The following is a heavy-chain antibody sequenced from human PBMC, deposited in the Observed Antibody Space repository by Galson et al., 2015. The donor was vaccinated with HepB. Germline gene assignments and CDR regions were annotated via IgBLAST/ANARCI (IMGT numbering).Heavy chain of an antibody. Sequence: SLRLSCAASGFTFSSYAMHWVRQAPGKGLEWVAVISYDGSNKYYADSVKGRFTISRDNSKNTLYLQMNSLRAEDTAVYYCARDRYYDFWSGYRHPYYFDYWGQGTLVTVSS. V-gene: IGHV3-30-3*01. CDR3: ARDRYYDFWSGYRHPYYFDY. CDR2: ISYDGSNK. D-gene: IGHD3-3*01. J-gene: IGHJ4*02. CDR1: GFTFSSYA.